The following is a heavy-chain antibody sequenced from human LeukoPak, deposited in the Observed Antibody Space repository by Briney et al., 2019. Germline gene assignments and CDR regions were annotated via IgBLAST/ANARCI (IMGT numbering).Heavy chain of an antibody. Sequence: PSETLSLTCTVSGGSISSRTYYWGWIRQPPGKGLEWIGSIYYSGSTYYNPSLKSRVTMSVDTSKNQLSPKLSSVTAADTAVYYCARLTSSIAAAGQRYYFDFWGQGTLVTVSS. D-gene: IGHD6-13*01. CDR1: GGSISSRTYY. V-gene: IGHV4-39*01. J-gene: IGHJ4*02. CDR3: ARLTSSIAAAGQRYYFDF. CDR2: IYYSGST.